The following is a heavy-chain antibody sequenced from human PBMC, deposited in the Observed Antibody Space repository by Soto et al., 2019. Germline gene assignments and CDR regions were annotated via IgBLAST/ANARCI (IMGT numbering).Heavy chain of an antibody. D-gene: IGHD4-17*01. CDR1: GYTFTSYG. V-gene: IGHV1-18*01. CDR3: ARDYGDCVGHAIFDY. Sequence: GASVKVSCKASGYTFTSYGISWVRQAPGQGLEWMGWISAYNGNTNYAQKLQGRVTMTTDTSTSTAYMELRSLRSDDTAVYYCARDYGDCVGHAIFDYWGQGTLVTVSS. CDR2: ISAYNGNT. J-gene: IGHJ4*02.